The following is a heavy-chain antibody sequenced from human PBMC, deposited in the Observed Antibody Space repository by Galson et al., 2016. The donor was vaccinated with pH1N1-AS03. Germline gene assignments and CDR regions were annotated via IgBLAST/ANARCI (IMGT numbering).Heavy chain of an antibody. D-gene: IGHD2-2*01. CDR3: AKGNYQLLNYYYYMDV. V-gene: IGHV1-69*13. Sequence: SVKVSCKASGGSFCNYAINWVRQAPGQGLEWMGGIIPVFGTTSFAQKFQDRVSITADESTSTAFMELSSLRSEDTAVYYCAKGNYQLLNYYYYMDVWGKGTTVTVSS. CDR2: IIPVFGTT. J-gene: IGHJ6*03. CDR1: GGSFCNYA.